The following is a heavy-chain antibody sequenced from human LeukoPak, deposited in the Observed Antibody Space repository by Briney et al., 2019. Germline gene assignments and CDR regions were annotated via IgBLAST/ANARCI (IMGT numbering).Heavy chain of an antibody. CDR3: ARGYYDSSPNWYFDL. V-gene: IGHV4-59*01. J-gene: IGHJ2*01. Sequence: SETLSLTCTVSGGSISSYYWSWIRQHPGKGLEWIGYIYYSGSTDYNPSLKSRVTISVDTSKNQFSLKLSSVTAADTAVYYCARGYYDSSPNWYFDLWGRGTLVTVSS. CDR1: GGSISSYY. CDR2: IYYSGST. D-gene: IGHD3-22*01.